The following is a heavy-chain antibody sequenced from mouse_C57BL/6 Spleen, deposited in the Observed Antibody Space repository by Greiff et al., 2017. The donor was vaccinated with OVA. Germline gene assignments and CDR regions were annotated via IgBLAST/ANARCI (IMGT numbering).Heavy chain of an antibody. CDR3: SRHSSTFDY. CDR1: GFTFSSYG. D-gene: IGHD1-1*01. CDR2: ISSGGSYT. V-gene: IGHV5-6*01. Sequence: EVMLVESGGDLVKPGGSLKLSCAASGFTFSSYGMSWVRQTPDKRLEWVATISSGGSYTSYPDSVKGRFTISRDNAKHTLYLQMSSLKSEDTAMYYCSRHSSTFDYWGQGTTLTVSS. J-gene: IGHJ2*01.